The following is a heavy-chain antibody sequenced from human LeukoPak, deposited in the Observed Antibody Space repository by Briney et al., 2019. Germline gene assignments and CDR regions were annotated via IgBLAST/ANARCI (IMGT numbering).Heavy chain of an antibody. CDR3: ARAGYSYGTGYYFDY. CDR1: GGSISSYY. CDR2: IYYSGST. D-gene: IGHD5-18*01. J-gene: IGHJ4*02. V-gene: IGHV4-59*01. Sequence: SETLSLTCTVSGGSISSYYWSWIRQPPGKGLEWIGYIYYSGSTNYNPSLTSRVTISLDTSKNQFSLKLSSVTAADTAVYYCARAGYSYGTGYYFDYWGQGTLVTVSS.